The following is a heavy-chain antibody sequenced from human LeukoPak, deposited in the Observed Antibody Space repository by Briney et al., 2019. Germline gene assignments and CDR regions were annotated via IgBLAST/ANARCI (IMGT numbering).Heavy chain of an antibody. D-gene: IGHD2-15*01. CDR3: ARVKHLIVSGGTALLDT. CDR2: ISGDGSDT. V-gene: IGHV3-74*01. CDR1: GFIFSNHW. Sequence: GGSLRLSWEASGFIFSNHWMHWVRQTPGKGLVWLSRISGDGSDTTYVDPVRGRFTISRDNAKNTLYLQMNSLRVEDTAIYYCARVKHLIVSGGTALLDTWGQGTLVTVSS. J-gene: IGHJ5*02.